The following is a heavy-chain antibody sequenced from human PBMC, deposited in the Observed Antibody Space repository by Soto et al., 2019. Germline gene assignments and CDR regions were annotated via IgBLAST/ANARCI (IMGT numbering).Heavy chain of an antibody. CDR3: ARRVTISYYMDV. Sequence: AGLLKPSETLSLICAVYGGSFSDYYWAWIRQPPGKGLEWIGEINHRGSPNYSPSLKSRVTISVYTSKNQFSLKLTSVTAADTAVYFCARRVTISYYMDVWGKGTTVTVSS. J-gene: IGHJ6*03. D-gene: IGHD1-1*01. CDR2: INHRGSP. V-gene: IGHV4-34*01. CDR1: GGSFSDYY.